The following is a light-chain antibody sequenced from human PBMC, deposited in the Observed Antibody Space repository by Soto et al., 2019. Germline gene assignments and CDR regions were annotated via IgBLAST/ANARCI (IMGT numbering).Light chain of an antibody. CDR3: SSYTSSSTPIYV. J-gene: IGLJ1*01. V-gene: IGLV2-14*01. Sequence: SALTQPSSVSGSPGQSITISFTGTRSDVGGYNYVSWYQQHPGKAPKLMIYDVSNRPSGVSNRFSGSKSGNTASLTISGLQAEDEADYYCSSYTSSSTPIYVFGTGTKVTVL. CDR1: RSDVGGYNY. CDR2: DVS.